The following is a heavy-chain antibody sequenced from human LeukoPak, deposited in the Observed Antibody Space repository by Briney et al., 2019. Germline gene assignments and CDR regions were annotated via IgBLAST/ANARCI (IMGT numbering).Heavy chain of an antibody. CDR2: INHSGST. CDR3: ARRLLPRYFDY. Sequence: SETLSLTCAVYGGSFSGYYWSWIRQPPGKGLEWIGEINHSGSTNYNPSLKSRVTISVDTSKNQFSLKLSSVTAADTAVYYCARRLLPRYFDYWGQGTLVTVSS. CDR1: GGSFSGYY. D-gene: IGHD2-15*01. V-gene: IGHV4-34*01. J-gene: IGHJ4*02.